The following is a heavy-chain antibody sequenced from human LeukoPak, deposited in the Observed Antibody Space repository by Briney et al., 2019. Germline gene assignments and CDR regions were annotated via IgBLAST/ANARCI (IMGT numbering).Heavy chain of an antibody. CDR2: IYYSGST. CDR1: GGSISSSSFY. CDR3: ARDYDSSGPQKNFFDF. V-gene: IGHV4-39*07. Sequence: SETLSLTCTVSGGSISSSSFYWGWIRQSPGKGLEWIGSIYYSGSTHYNPSLKSRVTISVDTSKNQFSLKVRSVTAADTAVYYCARDYDSSGPQKNFFDFWGQGTLVTVSS. J-gene: IGHJ4*02. D-gene: IGHD3-22*01.